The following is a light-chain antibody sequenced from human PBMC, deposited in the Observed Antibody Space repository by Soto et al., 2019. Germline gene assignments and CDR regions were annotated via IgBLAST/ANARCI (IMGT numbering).Light chain of an antibody. J-gene: IGKJ1*01. Sequence: DIQMTQSPSSLSASVGDRVTISCRASQTITTYLNWYQQKPGKAPKLLIYAASSLHSGVPSRFSGSGSGTDFTLTIRSLQPEDFSDYYCQQTYSALWTFGQGTKLEIK. CDR1: QTITTY. CDR2: AAS. CDR3: QQTYSALWT. V-gene: IGKV1-39*01.